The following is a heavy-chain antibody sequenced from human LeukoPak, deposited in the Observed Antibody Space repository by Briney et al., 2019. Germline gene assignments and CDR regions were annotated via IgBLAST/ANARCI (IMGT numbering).Heavy chain of an antibody. CDR3: AKPAHSSSLSYGMDV. J-gene: IGHJ6*02. V-gene: IGHV3-23*01. Sequence: QSGGSLRLSCAASGFTFSSYAMSWVRQAPGKGLEWVSAISGSGGSTYYADSVKGRFTTSRDNSKNTLYLQMNSLRAEDTAVYYCAKPAHSSSLSYGMDVWGQGTTVTVSS. D-gene: IGHD6-6*01. CDR1: GFTFSSYA. CDR2: ISGSGGST.